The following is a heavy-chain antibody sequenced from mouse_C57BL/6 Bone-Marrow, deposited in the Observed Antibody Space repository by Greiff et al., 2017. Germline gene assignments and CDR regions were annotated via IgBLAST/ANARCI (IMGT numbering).Heavy chain of an antibody. CDR2: IDPSDSYT. J-gene: IGHJ4*01. CDR1: GYTFTSYW. CDR3: AIHGNYYAKDY. Sequence: QVQLQQPGAELVMPGASVKLSCKASGYTFTSYWMHWVKQRPGQGLEWIGEIDPSDSYTTYNQKFKGKSTLTVDKSSSPAYMQLRSLPSEDSAVYYSAIHGNYYAKDYWGQGTSVTVSS. D-gene: IGHD2-1*01. V-gene: IGHV1-69*01.